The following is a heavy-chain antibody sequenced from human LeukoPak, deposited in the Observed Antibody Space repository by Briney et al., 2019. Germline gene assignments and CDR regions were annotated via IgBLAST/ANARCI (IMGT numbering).Heavy chain of an antibody. D-gene: IGHD3-16*01. CDR1: GFTVSSTY. CDR2: IYSGGST. J-gene: IGHJ4*02. V-gene: IGHV3-66*01. Sequence: GGSLRLSCAASGFTVSSTYMSWVRQAPGKGLEWVSVIYSGGSTCYADSGKGRFTISRDNSKNTLYLQMNSLRAEDTAVYYCARGGTRYYFDYWGQGTLVTVSS. CDR3: ARGGTRYYFDY.